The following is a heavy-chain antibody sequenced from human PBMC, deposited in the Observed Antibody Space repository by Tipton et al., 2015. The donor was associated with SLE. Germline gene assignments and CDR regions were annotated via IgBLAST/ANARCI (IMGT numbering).Heavy chain of an antibody. V-gene: IGHV3-33*06. D-gene: IGHD6-13*01. CDR3: AKAGQQLVPGYFDY. Sequence: SLRLSCAASGFTFSSYGMHWVRQAPGKGLEWVAVIWYDGSNKYYADSVKGRFTISRDNSNNRLYLQMNSLRGEDTAVYYCAKAGQQLVPGYFDYWGQGALVTVSS. J-gene: IGHJ4*02. CDR1: GFTFSSYG. CDR2: IWYDGSNK.